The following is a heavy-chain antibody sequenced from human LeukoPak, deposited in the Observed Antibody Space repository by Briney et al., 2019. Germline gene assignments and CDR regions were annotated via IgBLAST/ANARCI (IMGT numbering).Heavy chain of an antibody. CDR3: ARVPRITIFGGVMPMDYYYYYMDV. Sequence: GGSLRLSCAASGFTFSSYAMSWVRQAPGKGLEWVSAISGSGGSTYYADSVKGRFTISRDNSKNTLYLQMNSLKTEDTAVYYCARVPRITIFGGVMPMDYYYYYMDVWGKGTTVTVSS. D-gene: IGHD3-3*01. J-gene: IGHJ6*03. V-gene: IGHV3-23*01. CDR2: ISGSGGST. CDR1: GFTFSSYA.